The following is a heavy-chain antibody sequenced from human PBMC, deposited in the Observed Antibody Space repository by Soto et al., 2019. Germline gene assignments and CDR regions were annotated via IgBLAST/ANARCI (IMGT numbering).Heavy chain of an antibody. CDR3: ARSANTYGSPFDY. Sequence: EVHLVESGGGLVQPGGSLRLSCAASGFTVGNNYMSWVRQAPGKGLEWVSIIHRGGSTSYADSVKGRFTISRDSAKNILYLQINGLTADDAAVYYCARSANTYGSPFDYWCQGDLVTVSS. CDR2: IHRGGST. CDR1: GFTVGNNY. J-gene: IGHJ4*02. V-gene: IGHV3-66*01. D-gene: IGHD3-10*01.